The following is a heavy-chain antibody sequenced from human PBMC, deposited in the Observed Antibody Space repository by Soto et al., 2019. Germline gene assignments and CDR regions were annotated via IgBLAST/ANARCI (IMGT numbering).Heavy chain of an antibody. CDR3: AKDGSWAAAGTGYFDY. Sequence: GGSLRLSCAASGFTFSSYAMSWVRQAPGKGLEWVSAISGSGGSTYYADSVKGRFTISRDNSKNTLYLQMNSLRAEDTAVYYCAKDGSWAAAGTGYFDYWGQGTPVTVSS. CDR1: GFTFSSYA. V-gene: IGHV3-23*01. CDR2: ISGSGGST. D-gene: IGHD6-13*01. J-gene: IGHJ4*02.